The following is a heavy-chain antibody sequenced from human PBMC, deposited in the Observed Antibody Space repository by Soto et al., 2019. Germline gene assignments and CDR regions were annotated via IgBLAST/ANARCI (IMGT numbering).Heavy chain of an antibody. Sequence: ASVKVSCKASGYTFTNYYMHWVRQAPGQGLEWMGIINPSGGGTNYAQKFQGRVTMTRDTSTSILYMELSSLRSEDTAVYYCARDPSYYGMDVWGQGTTVTVSS. CDR1: GYTFTNYY. J-gene: IGHJ6*02. CDR3: ARDPSYYGMDV. V-gene: IGHV1-46*01. CDR2: INPSGGGT.